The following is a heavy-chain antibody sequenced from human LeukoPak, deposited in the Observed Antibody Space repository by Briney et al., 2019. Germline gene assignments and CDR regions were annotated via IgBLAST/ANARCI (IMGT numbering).Heavy chain of an antibody. J-gene: IGHJ5*02. CDR1: GGSISSGDYY. V-gene: IGHV4-30-4*01. CDR2: IYYSGST. Sequence: SQTLSLTCTVSGGSISSGDYYWSWIRQPPGKGLEWIGYIYYSGSTYYNPSLKSRVTISVDTSKNQFSLKLSSVTAADTAVYYCASLYGSGSYTYNWLDPWGQGTLVTVSS. D-gene: IGHD3-10*01. CDR3: ASLYGSGSYTYNWLDP.